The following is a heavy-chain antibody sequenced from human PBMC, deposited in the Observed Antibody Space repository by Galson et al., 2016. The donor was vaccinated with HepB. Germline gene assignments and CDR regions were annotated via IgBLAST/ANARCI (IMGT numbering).Heavy chain of an antibody. CDR2: IYPGDSDT. CDR1: GYTFTRHW. D-gene: IGHD3-10*01. J-gene: IGHJ4*02. CDR3: ARGMTEGSYY. V-gene: IGHV5-51*01. Sequence: QSGAEVKKSGESLKISCKGSGYTFTRHWIGWVRQLPGKGLEWMGTIYPGDSDTKYSPSFQGQVTISVDKSINTAYLQWSSLKTSDTGMYYCARGMTEGSYYWGQGTLVSVSS.